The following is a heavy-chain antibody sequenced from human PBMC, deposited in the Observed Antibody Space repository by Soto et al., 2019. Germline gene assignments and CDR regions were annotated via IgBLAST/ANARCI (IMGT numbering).Heavy chain of an antibody. Sequence: SHTLSLTCAISGYSVSSSSAAWNLIRQSPSRGLEWLGRTYYRSKWYNDYAISVKSRITVNPDTSKNQFSLQLNSVTPEDTAVYYCVRTPASGTLDPWGQGTLVTVSS. CDR1: GYSVSSSSAA. V-gene: IGHV6-1*01. J-gene: IGHJ5*02. D-gene: IGHD6-13*01. CDR2: TYYRSKWYN. CDR3: VRTPASGTLDP.